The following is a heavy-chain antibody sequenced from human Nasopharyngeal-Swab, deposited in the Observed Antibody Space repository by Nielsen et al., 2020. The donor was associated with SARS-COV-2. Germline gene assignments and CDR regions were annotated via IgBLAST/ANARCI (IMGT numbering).Heavy chain of an antibody. V-gene: IGHV3-48*03. J-gene: IGHJ4*02. Sequence: WIRQPPGKGLEWVSYISSSGSTIYYADSAKGRFTISRDNARNSLYLQMNSLRAEDTAVYYCAIDSSGYFDYWGQGTLVTVSS. CDR3: AIDSSGYFDY. D-gene: IGHD3-22*01. CDR2: ISSSGSTI.